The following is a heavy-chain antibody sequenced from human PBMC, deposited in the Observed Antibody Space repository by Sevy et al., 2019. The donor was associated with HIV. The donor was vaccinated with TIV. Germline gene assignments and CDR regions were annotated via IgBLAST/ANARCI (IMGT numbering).Heavy chain of an antibody. CDR1: GYTFTSYG. Sequence: ASVKVSCKASGYTFTSYGISWVRQAPGHGLEWMGWISAYNGNTNYAQKLQGRVTMTTDTSRSIAYMELRSLRSDDTAVYYCARDRSIVGATDDAFDIWGQGTMVTVSS. D-gene: IGHD1-26*01. V-gene: IGHV1-18*04. CDR3: ARDRSIVGATDDAFDI. CDR2: ISAYNGNT. J-gene: IGHJ3*02.